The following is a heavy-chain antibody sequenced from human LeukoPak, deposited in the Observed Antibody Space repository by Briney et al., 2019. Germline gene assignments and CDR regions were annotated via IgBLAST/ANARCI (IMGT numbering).Heavy chain of an antibody. Sequence: GGSLRLSCAASGFTFSSYAMSWVRQAPGKGLEWVSAISGSGGSTYYADSVKGRFTISRDNSKNTLNLQMNSLRAEDTAVYYCAKERPYSSSLNLYYFDYWGQGTLVTASS. V-gene: IGHV3-23*01. J-gene: IGHJ4*02. CDR3: AKERPYSSSLNLYYFDY. CDR2: ISGSGGST. D-gene: IGHD6-13*01. CDR1: GFTFSSYA.